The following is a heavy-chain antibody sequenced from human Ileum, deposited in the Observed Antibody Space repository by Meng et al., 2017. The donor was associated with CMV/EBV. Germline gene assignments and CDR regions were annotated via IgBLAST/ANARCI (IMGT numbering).Heavy chain of an antibody. CDR2: INSHSGAT. CDR1: GDTPTADF. D-gene: IGHD6-6*01. CDR3: LTYTSSSHSFGP. Sequence: ASVKVSCKASGDTPTADFMFWVRQAPGQGLEWRGWINSHSGATQYAQKFQGRVTMTRDTSISTVYMDLSSLRSDDTADYYCLTYTSSSHSFGPWGQGTLVTVSS. V-gene: IGHV1-2*02. J-gene: IGHJ5*02.